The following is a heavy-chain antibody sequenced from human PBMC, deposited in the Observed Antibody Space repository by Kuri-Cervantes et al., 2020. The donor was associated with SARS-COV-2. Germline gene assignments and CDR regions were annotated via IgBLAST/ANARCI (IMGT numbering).Heavy chain of an antibody. CDR2: ISSSGSTI. D-gene: IGHD6-25*01. V-gene: IGHV3-48*04. CDR3: ARVFFFQRGRAAFDI. Sequence: GGSLRLSCAASGFTFSSYSMSWIRQAPGKGLAWVSYISSSGSTIYYADSVKGRFTISRDNAKNTLYLQMNSLRAEDTAVYYCARVFFFQRGRAAFDIWGQGTMVTVSS. J-gene: IGHJ3*02. CDR1: GFTFSSYS.